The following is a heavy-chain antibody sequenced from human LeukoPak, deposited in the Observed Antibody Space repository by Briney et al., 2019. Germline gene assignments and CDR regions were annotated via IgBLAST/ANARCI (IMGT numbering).Heavy chain of an antibody. D-gene: IGHD3-10*01. CDR1: GGSIGSYY. J-gene: IGHJ5*02. CDR2: VYYSGTT. Sequence: SETLSLTCTVSGGSIGSYYWSWVRQPPGKGLEWIGYVYYSGTTNYNPSLKSRVTISVDTSKNQFSLKLSSVTAADTAVYYCAGGLGSYTWFDPWGQGTLVTVSS. CDR3: AGGLGSYTWFDP. V-gene: IGHV4-59*01.